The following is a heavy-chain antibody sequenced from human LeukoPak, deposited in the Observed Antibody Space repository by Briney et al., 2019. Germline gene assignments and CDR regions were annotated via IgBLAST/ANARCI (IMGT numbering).Heavy chain of an antibody. Sequence: SETLSLTCTVSGGSISSYYWSWIRQPAGKGLEWIGRIYTSGSTNYNPSLKSRVTMSVDTSKIQFSLKLSSVTAADTAVYYCARDFTYYDILTGYYRSYYFDYWGQGTLVTVSS. V-gene: IGHV4-4*07. J-gene: IGHJ4*02. CDR1: GGSISSYY. CDR2: IYTSGST. CDR3: ARDFTYYDILTGYYRSYYFDY. D-gene: IGHD3-9*01.